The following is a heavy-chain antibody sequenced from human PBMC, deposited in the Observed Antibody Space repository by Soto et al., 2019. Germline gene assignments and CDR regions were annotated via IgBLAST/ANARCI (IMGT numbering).Heavy chain of an antibody. CDR3: TTLRLDP. Sequence: AAVKVSCKASGYTFTAFYMNWVRQAPGQGLEWMGWVNPNTGVTKYAQKFQGRVTMTRDTSINTAYMELSGLTSDDTAVYYCTTLRLDPWGQGTLVTVSS. CDR1: GYTFTAFY. CDR2: VNPNTGVT. J-gene: IGHJ5*02. V-gene: IGHV1-2*02. D-gene: IGHD3-9*01.